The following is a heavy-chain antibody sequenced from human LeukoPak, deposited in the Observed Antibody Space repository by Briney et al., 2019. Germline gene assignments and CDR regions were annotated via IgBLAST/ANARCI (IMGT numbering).Heavy chain of an antibody. Sequence: PGGSLRLSCAASGFTFSDYYISWVRHAPAKGLEWVSYISSSGSTIYYADSVKGRFTISRDNAKNSLYLQMNSLRAEDTAVYYCARSTWENALDYWGQGTLVTVSS. J-gene: IGHJ4*02. CDR2: ISSSGSTI. CDR3: ARSTWENALDY. D-gene: IGHD1-1*01. V-gene: IGHV3-11*04. CDR1: GFTFSDYY.